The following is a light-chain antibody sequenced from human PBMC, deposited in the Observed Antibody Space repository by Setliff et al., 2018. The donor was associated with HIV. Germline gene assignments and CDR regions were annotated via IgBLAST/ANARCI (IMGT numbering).Light chain of an antibody. CDR1: SGDIGTYDF. J-gene: IGLJ1*01. V-gene: IGLV2-18*02. Sequence: QSVLTQPPSASGSPGQSVTISCTEASGDIGTYDFISWYQHHPDKGPKLIIYEVTKRPSGVPDRFSGSKSGNTASLTISGLQAEDEADYYCSSYTSSSTLYVVGTGTKV. CDR2: EVT. CDR3: SSYTSSSTLYV.